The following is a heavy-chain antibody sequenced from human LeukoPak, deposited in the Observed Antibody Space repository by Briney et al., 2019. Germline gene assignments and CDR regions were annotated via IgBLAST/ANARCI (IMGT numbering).Heavy chain of an antibody. CDR1: GYTFTSYY. CDR2: INPNSGGT. Sequence: ASVKVSCKASGYTFTSYYMHWVRQAPGQGLEWMGWINPNSGGTNYAQKFQGRVTMTRDTSISTAYMELSRLRSDDTAVYYCARQGPIVVVPAPPDYWGQGTLVTVSS. D-gene: IGHD2-2*01. V-gene: IGHV1-2*02. J-gene: IGHJ4*02. CDR3: ARQGPIVVVPAPPDY.